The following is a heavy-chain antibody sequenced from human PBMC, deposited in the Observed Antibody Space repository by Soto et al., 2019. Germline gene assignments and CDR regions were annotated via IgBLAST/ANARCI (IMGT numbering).Heavy chain of an antibody. V-gene: IGHV3-11*06. CDR2: ISSSTFYT. Sequence: LGGSLRLSCAASGFSFSDHYMSWIRQAPGKGLEWVSYISSSTFYTNYADSVKGRFTISRDNAKNSLYLQMNSLRAEDTAVYYCATDDSSVLEYFDYWGQGILVTV. CDR3: ATDDSSVLEYFDY. J-gene: IGHJ4*02. D-gene: IGHD3-22*01. CDR1: GFSFSDHY.